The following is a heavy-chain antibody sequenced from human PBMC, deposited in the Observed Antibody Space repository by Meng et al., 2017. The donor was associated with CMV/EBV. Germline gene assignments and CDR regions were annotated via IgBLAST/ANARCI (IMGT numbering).Heavy chain of an antibody. CDR1: GGTFSSYA. CDR3: ARMPRDGYNYIDY. V-gene: IGHV1-69*12. D-gene: IGHD5-24*01. J-gene: IGHJ4*02. CDR2: IIPIFGTA. Sequence: VRRWQAGGEVKKPRSAVKVSFNASGGTFSSYAISWVRQAPGQGLEWMGGIIPIFGTANYAQKFQGRVTITADESTSTAYMELSSLRSEDTAVYYCARMPRDGYNYIDYWGQGTLVTVSS.